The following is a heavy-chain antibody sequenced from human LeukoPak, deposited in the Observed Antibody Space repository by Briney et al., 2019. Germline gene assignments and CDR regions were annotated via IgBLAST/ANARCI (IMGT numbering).Heavy chain of an antibody. D-gene: IGHD6-19*01. CDR2: INWNGGST. Sequence: PGGSLRLSCAASGFTFDDYGMSWVRQAPGKGLEWVSGINWNGGSTGYADSVKGRFTISRDNAKNSLYLQMNSLRAEDTALYYCARVAVDGSGWYYYYYYMDVWGKGTTVTVSS. CDR1: GFTFDDYG. J-gene: IGHJ6*03. CDR3: ARVAVDGSGWYYYYYYMDV. V-gene: IGHV3-20*04.